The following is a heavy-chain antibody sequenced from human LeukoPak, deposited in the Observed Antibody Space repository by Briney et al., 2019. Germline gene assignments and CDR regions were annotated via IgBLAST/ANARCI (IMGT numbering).Heavy chain of an antibody. V-gene: IGHV3-53*01. D-gene: IGHD3-10*01. CDR1: GFTVSNNY. CDR2: IDSGGST. J-gene: IGHJ4*02. CDR3: ARGEESGSGTVHFDY. Sequence: HPGGSLRLSCAASGFTVSNNYMNWARQAPGKGLEWVSVIDSGGSTYYTDSVKGRFTISRDNLNNTLYLQMNSLRAEDTAVYYCARGEESGSGTVHFDYWGQGTLVTVSS.